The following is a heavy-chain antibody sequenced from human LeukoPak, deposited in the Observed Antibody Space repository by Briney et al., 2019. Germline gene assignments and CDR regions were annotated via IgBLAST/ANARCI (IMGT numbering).Heavy chain of an antibody. V-gene: IGHV3-7*01. CDR1: GFTFSSYW. CDR3: AREYSSDWPTRFDY. CDR2: IKQDGSER. D-gene: IGHD6-19*01. J-gene: IGHJ4*02. Sequence: GGSLRLSCAASGFTFSSYWMTWVRQAPGKGLEWVATIKQDGSERYYVDSVKGRFSISRDNARNSLYLQMNSLRAEDTAVYYCAREYSSDWPTRFDYWGQGNLVTVSS.